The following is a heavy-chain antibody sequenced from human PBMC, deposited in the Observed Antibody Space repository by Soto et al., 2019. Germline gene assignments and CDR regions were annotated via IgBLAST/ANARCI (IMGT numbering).Heavy chain of an antibody. J-gene: IGHJ6*02. CDR1: GYTFTSYD. V-gene: IGHV1-8*01. CDR3: ARLLYYYDSSGYYYGNGMDV. D-gene: IGHD3-22*01. CDR2: MNPNSGNT. Sequence: QVQLVQSGAEVKKPGASVKVSCKASGYTFTSYDINWVRQATGQGLEWMGWMNPNSGNTGYAQKFQGRVTMTRNNSISTAYMELSSLRSEDTAVYYCARLLYYYDSSGYYYGNGMDVWGQGTTVTVSS.